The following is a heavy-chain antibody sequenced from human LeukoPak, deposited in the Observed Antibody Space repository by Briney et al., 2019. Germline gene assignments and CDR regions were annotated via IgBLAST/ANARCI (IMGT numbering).Heavy chain of an antibody. D-gene: IGHD5-12*01. CDR2: VSANSSET. CDR3: ARDGGSDARTITDR. Sequence: ASVKVSCKASGYRFTTYGISWLRQAPGQGLVWMGWVSANSSETSYAQKFRDRVTLTTDTSTSTAYIELRSLTSDDTAVYYCARDGGSDARTITDRWGQGTLVTVSS. V-gene: IGHV1-18*01. CDR1: GYRFTTYG. J-gene: IGHJ5*02.